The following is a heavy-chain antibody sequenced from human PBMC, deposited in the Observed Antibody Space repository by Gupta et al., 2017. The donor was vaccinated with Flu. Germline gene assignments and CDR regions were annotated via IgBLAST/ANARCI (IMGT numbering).Heavy chain of an antibody. J-gene: IGHJ4*02. CDR1: GLTLKKHW. CDR2: ISPDGSEA. V-gene: IGHV3-7*01. Sequence: VESGGGLVQPGGSLRLSCVASGLTLKKHWMEWVRQAPGKGLEWVASISPDGSEANFVDSVKGRFVISRDNDKESLWLQMNSLKTEDTAVYYCARKKFFEDVWAHLDYWGQGRLVIVSS. D-gene: IGHD3-3*01. CDR3: ARKKFFEDVWAHLDY.